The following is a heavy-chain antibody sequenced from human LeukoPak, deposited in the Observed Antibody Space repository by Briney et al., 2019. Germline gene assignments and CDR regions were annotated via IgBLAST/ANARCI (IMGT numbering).Heavy chain of an antibody. J-gene: IGHJ4*02. CDR3: ARGRVLRYFDRLPKYYFDY. CDR1: GGSISSGGYY. V-gene: IGHV4-31*03. D-gene: IGHD3-9*01. Sequence: PSQTLSLTCTVSGGSISSGGYYWSWIRQHPGKGLEWIGYIYYSGSTYYNPSLKSRVTISVDTSKNQFSLKLSSVTAADTAVYYCARGRVLRYFDRLPKYYFDYWGQGTLVTVSS. CDR2: IYYSGST.